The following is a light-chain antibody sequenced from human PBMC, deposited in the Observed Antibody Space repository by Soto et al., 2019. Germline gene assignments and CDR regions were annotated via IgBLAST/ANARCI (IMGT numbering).Light chain of an antibody. CDR2: EVS. CDR1: SSDVGVYNY. J-gene: IGLJ2*01. CDR3: SSYAGSNHVV. V-gene: IGLV2-8*01. Sequence: QSALTQPPSASGSPGQSVTISCTGTSSDVGVYNYVSWYQQHPGKAPKLLIYEVSKRPSGVPDRFSGSKSGNTASLTVSGLQDEDESDFYCSSYAGSNHVVFGGGTKLTVL.